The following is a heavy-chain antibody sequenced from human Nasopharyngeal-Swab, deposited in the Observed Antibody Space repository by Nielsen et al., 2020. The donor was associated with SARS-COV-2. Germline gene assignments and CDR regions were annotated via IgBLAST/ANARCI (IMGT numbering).Heavy chain of an antibody. V-gene: IGHV4-34*01. CDR1: GGSFSGYY. J-gene: IGHJ4*02. CDR2: INHSGST. Sequence: SETLSLTCAVYGGSFSGYYWSWFRQPPGKGLEWIGEINHSGSTNYNPSLKSRVTISVDTSKNQFSLKLSSVTAADTAVYYCARLPHRDTAMVKAVVLDYWGQGTLVTVSS. CDR3: ARLPHRDTAMVKAVVLDY. D-gene: IGHD5-18*01.